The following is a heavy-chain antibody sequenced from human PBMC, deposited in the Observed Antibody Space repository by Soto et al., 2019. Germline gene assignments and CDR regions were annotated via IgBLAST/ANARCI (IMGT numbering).Heavy chain of an antibody. CDR1: GYTFTGYY. Sequence: QVQLVQSGAEVKKPGASVKVSCKASGYTFTGYYIHWVRQAPGQGLEWVGWISPNSGATSYAQKFQGRVTMTRDRPISTAYMELSRLTSDDTAVYYCPSDGMDVWGQGTTVTVSS. V-gene: IGHV1-2*02. J-gene: IGHJ6*02. CDR2: ISPNSGAT. CDR3: PSDGMDV.